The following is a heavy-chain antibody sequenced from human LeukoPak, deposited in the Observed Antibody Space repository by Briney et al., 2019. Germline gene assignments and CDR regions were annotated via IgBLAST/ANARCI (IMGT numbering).Heavy chain of an antibody. V-gene: IGHV3-9*01. CDR2: ISWNSGSI. CDR1: GFTFDDYA. Sequence: PGRSLRLSCAASGFTFDDYAMHWVRQAPGKGLEWVSGISWNSGSIGYADSVKGRFTISRDNAKNSLYLQMNSLSAEDTALYYCGKEIVAAAGHYYYYGMDVWGRGTTVTVSS. J-gene: IGHJ6*02. CDR3: GKEIVAAAGHYYYYGMDV. D-gene: IGHD6-13*01.